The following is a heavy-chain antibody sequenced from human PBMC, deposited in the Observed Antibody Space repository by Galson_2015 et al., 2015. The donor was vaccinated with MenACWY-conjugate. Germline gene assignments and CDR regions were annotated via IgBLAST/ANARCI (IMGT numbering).Heavy chain of an antibody. CDR1: GGTFSSYT. D-gene: IGHD2-15*01. CDR2: IIPILGIA. Sequence: SVKVSCKASGGTFSSYTISWVRQAPGQGLEWMGKIIPILGIANYAKKFQGRGTITAYKSTSTAYMELSSLRSEDTAVYYCARTHVRYCSVVSCSLTFGSWGQGTLVTVSS. J-gene: IGHJ4*02. CDR3: ARTHVRYCSVVSCSLTFGS. V-gene: IGHV1-69*02.